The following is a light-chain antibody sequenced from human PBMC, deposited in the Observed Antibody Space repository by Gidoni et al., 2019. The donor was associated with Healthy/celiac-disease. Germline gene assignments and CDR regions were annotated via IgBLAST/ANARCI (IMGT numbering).Light chain of an antibody. CDR3: QQSYSTPLT. J-gene: IGKJ4*01. CDR1: QSISSY. V-gene: IGKV1-39*01. CDR2: AAS. Sequence: DIQMTQSPSSLSASVGDRVTITCRASQSISSYLNWYHQKPGKATKLLIYAASSLQSGFPSRFSGSGSGTDFTLTISSLQPEDFATYYCQQSYSTPLTFGGGTKVEIK.